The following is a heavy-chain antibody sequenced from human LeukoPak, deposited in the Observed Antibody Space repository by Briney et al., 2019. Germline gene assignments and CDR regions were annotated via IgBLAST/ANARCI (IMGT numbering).Heavy chain of an antibody. Sequence: GGSLRLSCAASGFTFNNYAMSWVRQAPGKGLEWVSTVSGRDISPYYADSVKGRFTISRDDSKNTLYLQMNSLRAEDTAVYYCAGVSFSSGWYRDYWGQGTLVTVSS. V-gene: IGHV3-23*01. CDR2: VSGRDISP. CDR3: AGVSFSSGWYRDY. J-gene: IGHJ4*02. D-gene: IGHD6-19*01. CDR1: GFTFNNYA.